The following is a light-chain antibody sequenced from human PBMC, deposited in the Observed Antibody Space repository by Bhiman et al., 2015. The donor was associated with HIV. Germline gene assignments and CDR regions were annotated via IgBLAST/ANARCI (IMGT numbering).Light chain of an antibody. J-gene: IGLJ3*02. CDR3: CSYAGSYTWV. Sequence: QSALTQPASVSGSPGQSITISCTGTSSDVGGYNYVSWCQQHPGKAPKLMIYDVSNRPSGVSNRFSGSKSGNTASLTISGLQAEDEADYYCCSYAGSYTWVFGGGTKLTVL. V-gene: IGLV2-14*03. CDR1: SSDVGGYNY. CDR2: DVS.